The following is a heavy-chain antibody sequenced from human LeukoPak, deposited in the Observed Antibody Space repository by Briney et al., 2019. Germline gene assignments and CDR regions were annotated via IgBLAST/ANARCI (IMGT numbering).Heavy chain of an antibody. Sequence: GTSVQVSCKASGFTFTSSAVQWVRQARGQRLEWIGWIVVGSGNTNYAQKFQERVTITRDMSTSTAYMELSSLRSEDTAVYYCATTPHYDFWSPDYWGQGTLVTVSS. CDR3: ATTPHYDFWSPDY. V-gene: IGHV1-58*01. CDR2: IVVGSGNT. CDR1: GFTFTSSA. J-gene: IGHJ4*02. D-gene: IGHD3-3*01.